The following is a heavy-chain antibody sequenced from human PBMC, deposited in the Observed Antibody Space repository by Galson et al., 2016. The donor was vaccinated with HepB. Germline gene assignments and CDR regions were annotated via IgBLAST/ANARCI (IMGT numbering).Heavy chain of an antibody. J-gene: IGHJ4*02. D-gene: IGHD1-1*01. CDR2: IKQDGTEK. V-gene: IGHV3-7*01. Sequence: IKQDGTEKYCVDSVKGRFTISKDNAKNSLYLQLNSLRAEDTAVYYCVSNAGWKYDYWGQGTLVTVSS. CDR3: VSNAGWKYDY.